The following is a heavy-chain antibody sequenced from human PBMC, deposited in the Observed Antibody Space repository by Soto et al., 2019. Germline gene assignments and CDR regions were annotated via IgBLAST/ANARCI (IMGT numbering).Heavy chain of an antibody. Sequence: FTFRNHGIHWVRQAPGKGLEWVAIIYYDGSTYYADSVKGRFTISRDNSKNTLYLQMNSLRAEDTAVYYCAKELGYCSSTSCYFWSYYYYYGMEVWGQGTTVTVSS. CDR3: AKELGYCSSTSCYFWSYYYYYGMEV. J-gene: IGHJ6*02. V-gene: IGHV3-33*06. CDR2: IYYDGST. D-gene: IGHD2-2*01. CDR1: FTFRNHG.